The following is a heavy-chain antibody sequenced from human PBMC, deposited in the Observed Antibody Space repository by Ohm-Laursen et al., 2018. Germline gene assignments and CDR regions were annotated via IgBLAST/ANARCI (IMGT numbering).Heavy chain of an antibody. Sequence: TLSLTRTVSGGSISSGGYYWSWIRQHPGKGLEWIGYIYYSGSTYYNPSLKSRVTISVDTSKNQFSLKLSSVTAADTAVYYCAREMELELSWFDPWGQGTLVTVSS. CDR2: IYYSGST. CDR1: GGSISSGGYY. J-gene: IGHJ5*02. V-gene: IGHV4-31*02. D-gene: IGHD1-7*01. CDR3: AREMELELSWFDP.